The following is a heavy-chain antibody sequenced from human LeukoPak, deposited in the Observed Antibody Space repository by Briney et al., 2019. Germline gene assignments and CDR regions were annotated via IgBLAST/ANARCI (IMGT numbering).Heavy chain of an antibody. CDR3: ARDSTYYYDSGSAGPHYFDF. Sequence: GRTLRLSCAASGFTFSSYAMHWVRQAPGKGLEWVALISYHGDITYYADSVEGRFTLSRDNSKTTLFLQLNSLRAEDTAVYYCARDSTYYYDSGSAGPHYFDFWGQGTLVTVSS. D-gene: IGHD3-10*01. CDR2: ISYHGDIT. J-gene: IGHJ4*02. CDR1: GFTFSSYA. V-gene: IGHV3-30*01.